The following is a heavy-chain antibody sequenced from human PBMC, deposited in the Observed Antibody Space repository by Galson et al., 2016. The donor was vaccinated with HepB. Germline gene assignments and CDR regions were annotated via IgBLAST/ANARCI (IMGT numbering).Heavy chain of an antibody. CDR3: AAAPLGTGYGESWLDP. D-gene: IGHD4-17*01. CDR2: FDPEDGET. V-gene: IGHV1-24*01. Sequence: SVKVSCKASGYTFTTYYIHWVRQAPGQGLEWMGGFDPEDGETIYAQRFQGRVTMTEDASTDTAYMELTSLRSEDTAMYYCAAAPLGTGYGESWLDPWGQGTLVTVSS. J-gene: IGHJ5*02. CDR1: GYTFTTYY.